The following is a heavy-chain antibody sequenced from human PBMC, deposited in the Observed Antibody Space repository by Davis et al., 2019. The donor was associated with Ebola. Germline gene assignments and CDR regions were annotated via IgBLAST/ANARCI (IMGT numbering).Heavy chain of an antibody. CDR3: ARDMPDCSSTRCLYDYYYCMDV. CDR2: IYYSGST. Sequence: MPSETLSLTCTVSGASISSGDYYWSWIRQPPGKGLEWIGYIYYSGSTYSNPSLKSRVTISVDTSKNQFSLKLSSVTAADTAVYECARDMPDCSSTRCLYDYYYCMDVWGKGTTVTVSS. J-gene: IGHJ6*03. CDR1: GASISSGDYY. V-gene: IGHV4-30-4*01. D-gene: IGHD2-2*01.